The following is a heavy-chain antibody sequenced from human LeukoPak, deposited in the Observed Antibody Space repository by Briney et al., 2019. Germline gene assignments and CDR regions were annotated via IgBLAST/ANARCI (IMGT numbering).Heavy chain of an antibody. J-gene: IGHJ4*02. CDR3: AKDRIAVAGLFDY. Sequence: QPGGSLRLSCAASGFTFSSYAMSWVRQAPGKGLEWVSAISGSGGSTYYADSVKGRFTISRDNSKNTLYLQMNTLRDEDTAVYYCAKDRIAVAGLFDYWDWGTLVTVSS. CDR2: ISGSGGST. D-gene: IGHD6-19*01. CDR1: GFTFSSYA. V-gene: IGHV3-23*01.